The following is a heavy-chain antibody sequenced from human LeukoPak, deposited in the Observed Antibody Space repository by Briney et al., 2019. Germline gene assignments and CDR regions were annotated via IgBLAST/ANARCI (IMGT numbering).Heavy chain of an antibody. Sequence: SETLSLTCTVSGGSISSYHWSWIRQPPGKGLEWIGSIYYSGSTNYNPSLKSRATISVDTSKNQFSLKLSSVTAADTAVYYCARLSRYSSGPFDYWGQGTLVTVSS. J-gene: IGHJ4*02. D-gene: IGHD6-19*01. CDR3: ARLSRYSSGPFDY. V-gene: IGHV4-59*08. CDR2: IYYSGST. CDR1: GGSISSYH.